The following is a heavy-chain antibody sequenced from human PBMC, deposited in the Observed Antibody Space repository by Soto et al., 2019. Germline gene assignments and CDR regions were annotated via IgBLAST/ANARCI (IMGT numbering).Heavy chain of an antibody. CDR2: ISGGGSGA. V-gene: IGHV3-23*01. CDR1: GFTFSDHA. J-gene: IGHJ1*01. Sequence: EVQLLESGGGLVQPGGSLRLSFTASGFTFSDHAMTWVRQAPGKGMEGVTGISGGGSGAYYADSVKGRFTVSRANSNNALFVQMGSLRAEDTAVYYCAIDLWWYTHGGQGTLVTVSS. CDR3: AIDLWWYTH. D-gene: IGHD2-15*01.